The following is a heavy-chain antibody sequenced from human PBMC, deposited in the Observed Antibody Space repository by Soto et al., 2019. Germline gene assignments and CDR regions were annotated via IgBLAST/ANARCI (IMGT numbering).Heavy chain of an antibody. CDR2: IYYSGST. CDR1: GGSISSGGYY. D-gene: IGHD3-10*01. CDR3: ARDSRYGSGSYESFDYYGMDV. V-gene: IGHV4-31*03. Sequence: SETLSLTCTVSGGSISSGGYYWSWIRQHPGKGLEWIGYIYYSGSTYYNPSLKSRVTISVDTSKNQSSLKLSSVTAADTAVYYCARDSRYGSGSYESFDYYGMDVWGQGTTVTVSS. J-gene: IGHJ6*02.